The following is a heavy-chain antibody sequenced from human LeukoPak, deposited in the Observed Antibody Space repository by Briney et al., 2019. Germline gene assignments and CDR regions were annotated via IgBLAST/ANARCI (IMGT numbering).Heavy chain of an antibody. D-gene: IGHD2-8*01. J-gene: IGHJ6*02. CDR3: AREDVVLVDAVRYYYYGMDV. V-gene: IGHV1-46*02. Sequence: ASVKVSCKASGYNFNSYYMHWVRQAPGQGLEWMGIINPSGGSTSYAQKFQDRVTMTRDTSTSTVYMELSSLKSEDTAVYYCAREDVVLVDAVRYYYYGMDVWGQGTTVTVSS. CDR1: GYNFNSYY. CDR2: INPSGGST.